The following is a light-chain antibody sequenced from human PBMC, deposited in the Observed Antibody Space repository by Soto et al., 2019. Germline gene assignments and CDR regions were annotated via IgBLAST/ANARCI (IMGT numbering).Light chain of an antibody. CDR1: QSVSSN. J-gene: IGKJ5*01. CDR3: QQYNKWPIT. CDR2: GAS. V-gene: IGKV3-15*01. Sequence: EVVMTQSPATLSVSPGERATLSCRASQSVSSNLAWYQQKPGQAPRLLMYGASTRATGIPARFSGSGSGTEFTLTISSLQSEDFAVYYCQQYNKWPITFGQGTRLEIK.